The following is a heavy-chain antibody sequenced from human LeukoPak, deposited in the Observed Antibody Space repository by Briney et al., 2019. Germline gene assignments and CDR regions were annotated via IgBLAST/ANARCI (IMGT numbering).Heavy chain of an antibody. Sequence: SETLSLTCAVYGGSFSGYYWSWIRQPPGKGLEWIGEINHSGSTNYNPSLKSRVTISVDTSKNQFSLKLSSVTAADTAVYYCAGFVAVADYYYYYGMDVWGQGTTVTVSS. CDR3: AGFVAVADYYYYYGMDV. CDR1: GGSFSGYY. J-gene: IGHJ6*02. CDR2: INHSGST. V-gene: IGHV4-34*01. D-gene: IGHD6-19*01.